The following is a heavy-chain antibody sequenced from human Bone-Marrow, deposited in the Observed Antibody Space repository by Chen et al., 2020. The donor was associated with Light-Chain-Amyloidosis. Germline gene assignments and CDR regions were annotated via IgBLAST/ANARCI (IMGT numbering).Heavy chain of an antibody. D-gene: IGHD3-10*01. J-gene: IGHJ4*02. CDR2: VSGSTVST. CDR1: GLNFSSFG. V-gene: IGHV3-23*04. Sequence: EVQLVESGGGLVQPGGSLRLSCARPGLNFSSFGMRWLRPGPGKGLEWVSTVSGSTVSTYYAGAVKGRFIISRDNSKSTLYLQMNSLRAGDTAVYFCTRKGGYFDFWGQGSLVTVSS. CDR3: TRKGGYFDF.